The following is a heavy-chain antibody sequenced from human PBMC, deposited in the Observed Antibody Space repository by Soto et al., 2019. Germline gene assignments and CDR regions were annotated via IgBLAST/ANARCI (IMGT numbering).Heavy chain of an antibody. Sequence: GGSLRLSCAASGFTFSSYAMSWVRQAPGKGLEWVSAISGSGGSTYYADPVKGRFTISRDNSKNTLYLQMNSLRAEDKAVYDCAKGPLGPMIVVVIIAEYFQHWGQGTLVTVSS. CDR1: GFTFSSYA. CDR3: AKGPLGPMIVVVIIAEYFQH. J-gene: IGHJ1*01. V-gene: IGHV3-23*01. D-gene: IGHD3-22*01. CDR2: ISGSGGST.